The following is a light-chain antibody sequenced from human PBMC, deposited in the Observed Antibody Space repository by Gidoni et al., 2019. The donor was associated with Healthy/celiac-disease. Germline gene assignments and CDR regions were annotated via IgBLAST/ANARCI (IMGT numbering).Light chain of an antibody. Sequence: DIQMTQSPSTLSASVGDRVTNTCRASQSISSWLSWYQQKPGKAPKLLIYDASSLESGVPSRFSGSGSGTEFTLTISSLQPDDFATYYCQQYNSYRGTFGQGTKLEIK. CDR3: QQYNSYRGT. V-gene: IGKV1-5*01. J-gene: IGKJ2*01. CDR2: DAS. CDR1: QSISSW.